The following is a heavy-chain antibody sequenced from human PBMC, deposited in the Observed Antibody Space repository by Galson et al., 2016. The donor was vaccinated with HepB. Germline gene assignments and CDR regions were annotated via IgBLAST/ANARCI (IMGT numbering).Heavy chain of an antibody. CDR2: IKQDGSEE. Sequence: SLRLSCAASGFTVSAHYMGWVRQAPGKGLEGVANIKQDGSEEYYVDSVEGRFTISRDNAKNSLYLQMHSLRAEDTALYYCARDFLFAHDLWGPGTLVTVSS. D-gene: IGHD3-3*01. CDR3: ARDFLFAHDL. CDR1: GFTVSAHY. J-gene: IGHJ5*02. V-gene: IGHV3-7*03.